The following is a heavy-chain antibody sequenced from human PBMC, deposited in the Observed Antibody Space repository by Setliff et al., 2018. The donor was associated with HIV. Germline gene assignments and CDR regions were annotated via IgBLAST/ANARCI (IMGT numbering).Heavy chain of an antibody. Sequence: PSETLSLTCAVHGGPFSDSYYSWIRQPPGKGLEWIGEISHSGITSYNSSVKSRVTMSVDWSKNQFSLTLTSVTAADTAVYYCARGAPYCNHGICHLFDYWGHGNLVTAPQ. CDR2: ISHSGIT. CDR3: ARGAPYCNHGICHLFDY. V-gene: IGHV4-34*01. D-gene: IGHD2-8*01. CDR1: GGPFSDSY. J-gene: IGHJ4*01.